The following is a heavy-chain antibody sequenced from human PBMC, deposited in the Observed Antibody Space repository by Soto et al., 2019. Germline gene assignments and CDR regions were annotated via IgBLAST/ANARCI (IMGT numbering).Heavy chain of an antibody. CDR1: GGSISSSNW. CDR3: ARVIVSVMGWFDP. D-gene: IGHD3-22*01. V-gene: IGHV4-4*02. CDR2: IYHSGST. Sequence: QVQLQESGPGLVKPSGTLSLTCAVSGGSISSSNWWSWVRQPPGKGLEWIGEIYHSGSTNYNPSLKSRVXXSXDXXKNQFSLKLSSVTAADTAVYYCARVIVSVMGWFDPWGQGTLVTVSS. J-gene: IGHJ5*02.